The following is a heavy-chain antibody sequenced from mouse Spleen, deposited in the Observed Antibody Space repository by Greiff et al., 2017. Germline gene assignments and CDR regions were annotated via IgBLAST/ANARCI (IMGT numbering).Heavy chain of an antibody. D-gene: IGHD1-1*02. CDR2: ISYSGST. J-gene: IGHJ4*01. Sequence: DVQLQESGPSLVKPSQTLSLTCSVTGDSITGGYWNWIRKFPGNKLEYMGYISYSGSTYYNPSLKSRISITRDTSKNQYYLQLNSVTTEDTATYYCARYISVYGDYAMDYWGQGTSVTVSS. CDR1: GDSITGGY. V-gene: IGHV3-8*02. CDR3: ARYISVYGDYAMDY.